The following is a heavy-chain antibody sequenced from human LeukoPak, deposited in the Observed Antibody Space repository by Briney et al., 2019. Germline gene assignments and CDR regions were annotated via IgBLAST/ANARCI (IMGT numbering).Heavy chain of an antibody. J-gene: IGHJ4*02. V-gene: IGHV3-30*03. CDR3: ARASGGFDY. Sequence: GGSLRLSCAASGFTFSDYGMHWVRQAPGKGLEWVAVISYDGSNKYYADSVKGRFTISRDNSKNTLYLQMNSLRAEDTAVYYCARASGGFDYWGQGTLVTVSS. CDR1: GFTFSDYG. CDR2: ISYDGSNK. D-gene: IGHD3-16*01.